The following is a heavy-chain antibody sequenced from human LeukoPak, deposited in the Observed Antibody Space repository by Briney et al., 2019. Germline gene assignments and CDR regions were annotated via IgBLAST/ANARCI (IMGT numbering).Heavy chain of an antibody. J-gene: IGHJ6*04. Sequence: GGSLRLSCAASGFTFSSYWMSWVRQAPGKGLEWVAVISYDGSNKYYADSVKGRFTISRDNSKNTLYLQMNSLRAEDTAVYYCAKDVPYYDFWSGYGMDVWGKGTTVTVSS. CDR2: ISYDGSNK. D-gene: IGHD3-3*01. CDR3: AKDVPYYDFWSGYGMDV. V-gene: IGHV3-30*18. CDR1: GFTFSSYW.